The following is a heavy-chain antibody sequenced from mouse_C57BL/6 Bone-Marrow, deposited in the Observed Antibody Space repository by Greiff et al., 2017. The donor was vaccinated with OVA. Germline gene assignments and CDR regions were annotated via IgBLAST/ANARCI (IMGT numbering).Heavy chain of an antibody. CDR2: ISSGGSYT. CDR3: ARHAPIYYDFMDY. V-gene: IGHV5-6*01. J-gene: IGHJ4*01. D-gene: IGHD2-4*01. Sequence: EVKLVESGGDLVKPGGSLKLSCAASGFTFSSYGMSWVRQTPDKRLEWVATISSGGSYTYYPDSVKGRFTISRDNAKNTLYLQMSSLKSEDTAMYYCARHAPIYYDFMDYWGQGTSVTVSS. CDR1: GFTFSSYG.